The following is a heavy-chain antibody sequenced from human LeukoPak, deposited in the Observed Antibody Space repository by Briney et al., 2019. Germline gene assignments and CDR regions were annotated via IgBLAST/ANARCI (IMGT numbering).Heavy chain of an antibody. CDR1: GFTFSNAW. CDR3: TGPSSPYYYYNMDV. Sequence: PGGSLRLSCAASGFTFSNAWMNWVRQAPGKGLEWVGRIKRKTDGGATDYAAPVKGRFTISRDDSKNTLYLHMNSLKTEDTGVYYCTGPSSPYYYYNMDVWGQGTTVTVSS. CDR2: IKRKTDGGAT. J-gene: IGHJ6*02. V-gene: IGHV3-15*01.